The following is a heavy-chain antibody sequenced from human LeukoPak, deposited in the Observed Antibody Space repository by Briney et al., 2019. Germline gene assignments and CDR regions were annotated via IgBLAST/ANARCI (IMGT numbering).Heavy chain of an antibody. V-gene: IGHV1-46*01. Sequence: ASVKVSCKASGFTLTQYYLHWVQQAPGQGLEFVGMISPSGDSPPYAQKFQDRVTMTRDMSTSTVYMELSNLRSEDTAVYFCARLVTGSNPADFWGQGTLVTVSS. CDR3: ARLVTGSNPADF. CDR2: ISPSGDSP. J-gene: IGHJ4*02. D-gene: IGHD1-26*01. CDR1: GFTLTQYY.